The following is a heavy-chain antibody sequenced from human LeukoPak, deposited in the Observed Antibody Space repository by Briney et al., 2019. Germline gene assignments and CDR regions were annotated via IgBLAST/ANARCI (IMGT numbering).Heavy chain of an antibody. D-gene: IGHD3-3*01. J-gene: IGHJ5*02. Sequence: SVKVSCKASGGTFSSYAISWVRQAPGQGLEWMGRIIPIFGTAIYAQKFQGRVTITTDESTSTAYMELSSLRSEDTAVYYCARENGGYDFWSGYGSRFDPWGQGTLVTASS. CDR2: IIPIFGTA. CDR3: ARENGGYDFWSGYGSRFDP. CDR1: GGTFSSYA. V-gene: IGHV1-69*05.